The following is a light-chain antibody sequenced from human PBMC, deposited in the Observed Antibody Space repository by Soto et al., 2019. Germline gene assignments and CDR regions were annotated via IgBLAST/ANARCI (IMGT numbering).Light chain of an antibody. CDR1: SSDIGDSNF. Sequence: QSALAQPASVSGSPGQSITISCTGTSSDIGDSNFVSWYQHHPGKAPKLLIYDVSDRPSRISSRFSGSKSANTASLTISGLQAEDEALYYCSSYTSTTTVRFVFGTGTKVNVL. CDR3: SSYTSTTTVRFV. CDR2: DVS. J-gene: IGLJ1*01. V-gene: IGLV2-14*01.